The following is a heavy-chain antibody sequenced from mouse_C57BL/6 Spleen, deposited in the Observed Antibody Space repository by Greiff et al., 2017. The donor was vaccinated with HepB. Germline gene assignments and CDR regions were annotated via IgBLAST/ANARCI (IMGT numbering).Heavy chain of an antibody. CDR2: IDPSDSYT. V-gene: IGHV1-50*01. Sequence: VQLQQPGAELVKPGASVKLSCKASGYTFTSYWMQWVKQRPGQGLEWIGEIDPSDSYTNYNQKFQGKATLTVDTSSSTAYMQLSSLTSEDSAVYYCARGNGPWFAYWGQGTLVTVSA. CDR3: ARGNGPWFAY. J-gene: IGHJ3*01. CDR1: GYTFTSYW.